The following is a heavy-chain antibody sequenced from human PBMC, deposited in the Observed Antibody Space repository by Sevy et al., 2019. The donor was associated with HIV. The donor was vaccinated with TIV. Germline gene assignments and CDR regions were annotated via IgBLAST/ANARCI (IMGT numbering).Heavy chain of an antibody. CDR2: AYYRSTWHK. CDR1: GDTVSSDSAA. Sequence: KQSQTLSLICAISGDTVSSDSAAWNWIRQSPARGLEWLGRAYYRSTWHKDYATSLNSRMTINPDTSKNQFSLQLNSVTPDDTAVYFCARDHNFVLDYWGQGILVTVSS. V-gene: IGHV6-1*01. CDR3: ARDHNFVLDY. J-gene: IGHJ4*02. D-gene: IGHD1-20*01.